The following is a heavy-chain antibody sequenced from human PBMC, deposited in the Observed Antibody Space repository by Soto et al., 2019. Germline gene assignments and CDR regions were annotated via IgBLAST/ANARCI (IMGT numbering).Heavy chain of an antibody. CDR1: GFIFSTYS. D-gene: IGHD2-2*01. V-gene: IGHV3-21*01. Sequence: GGSLRLSCAASGFIFSTYSMNWVRQAPGRGLEWVSSISSSSSYIYYSDSVKGRFTISRDNAKNSLYLQMNSLRAEDTAVYYCARDHTKPTVVDYWGQGTLVTVSS. CDR2: ISSSSSYI. J-gene: IGHJ4*02. CDR3: ARDHTKPTVVDY.